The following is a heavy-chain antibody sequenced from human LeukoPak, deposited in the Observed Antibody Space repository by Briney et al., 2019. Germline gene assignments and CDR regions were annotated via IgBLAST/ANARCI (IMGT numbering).Heavy chain of an antibody. J-gene: IGHJ5*02. CDR3: ARERYCSSTSCYAGWENWFDP. Sequence: ASVKVSCKASGYTFTGYYMHWVRQAPGQGLEWMVWINPNSGGTNYSQKLQGRVTMTTDTSTSTAYMELRSLRSDDTAVYYCARERYCSSTSCYAGWENWFDPWGQGTMVTVSS. CDR1: GYTFTGYY. CDR2: INPNSGGT. D-gene: IGHD2-2*01. V-gene: IGHV1-2*02.